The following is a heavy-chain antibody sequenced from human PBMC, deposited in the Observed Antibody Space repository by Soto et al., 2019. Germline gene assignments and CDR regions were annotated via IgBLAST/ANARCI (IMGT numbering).Heavy chain of an antibody. V-gene: IGHV3-30-3*01. CDR3: ARQGIGARQYNYRNLEV. CDR2: ISSDGSSK. CDR1: VFTFTDHA. Sequence: VRSLRLSCASSVFTFTDHAIHCVRQSPGRWLEWVALISSDGSSKYFADSVKGRFTVSRDNSKDTLSLHMNSLRTEDTAVYYCARQGIGARQYNYRNLEVWGQGTTFIVSS. D-gene: IGHD6-6*01. J-gene: IGHJ6*01.